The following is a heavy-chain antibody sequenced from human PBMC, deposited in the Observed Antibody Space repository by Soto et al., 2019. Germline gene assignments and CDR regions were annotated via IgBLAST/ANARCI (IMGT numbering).Heavy chain of an antibody. CDR2: ISAYNGNT. V-gene: IGHV1-18*01. J-gene: IGHJ4*02. CDR1: GYTFTSYG. CDR3: ARGSGYYYWDDY. Sequence: ASVKVSCKASGYTFTSYGISWVLQAPGQGLEWMGWISAYNGNTNYSQKFQGRVTITRDTSASTAYMELSSLRSEDTAVYYCARGSGYYYWDDYWGQGTLVTVSS. D-gene: IGHD3-22*01.